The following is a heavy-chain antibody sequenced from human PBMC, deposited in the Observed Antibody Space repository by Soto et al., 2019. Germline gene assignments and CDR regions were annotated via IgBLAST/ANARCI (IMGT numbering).Heavy chain of an antibody. Sequence: QVQLQESGPGLVKPSWTLSLTCAVSGGSISSSNWWSWVRQPPGKGLGWIGEIYHSGSTNYNPSLKSRVTISVDKSKNSFSLKLSTVTAADTAVYYCARVLGGSWSPGDYWGQGTLVTVSS. J-gene: IGHJ4*02. V-gene: IGHV4-4*02. CDR2: IYHSGST. CDR1: GGSISSSNW. CDR3: ARVLGGSWSPGDY. D-gene: IGHD6-13*01.